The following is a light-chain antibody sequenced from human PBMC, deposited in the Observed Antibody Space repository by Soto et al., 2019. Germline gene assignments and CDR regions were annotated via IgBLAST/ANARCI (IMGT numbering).Light chain of an antibody. CDR2: DTS. J-gene: IGLJ3*02. CDR3: LLSYSGAWV. V-gene: IGLV7-46*01. CDR1: TVAVTSGHY. Sequence: QTVVTQEASLTVSPGGTVTRTVGSSTVAVTSGHYPYWFQQKPGQAPRTLIYDTSNKHSWTPARFSGYLLGGKADLTLSGAQPEDEAEYYCLLSYSGAWVFGGGTQLTVL.